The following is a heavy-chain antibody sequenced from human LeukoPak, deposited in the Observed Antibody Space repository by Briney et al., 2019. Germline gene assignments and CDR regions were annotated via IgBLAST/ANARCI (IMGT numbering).Heavy chain of an antibody. J-gene: IGHJ1*01. CDR1: GFTFSSYA. CDR3: AKDPVVVAATQYFQH. CDR2: ISGSGGST. V-gene: IGHV3-23*01. Sequence: PGGSLRLSCAASGFTFSSYAMSWVRQAPGKGLEWVSAISGSGGSTYYADSVKGRFTISRDDSKNTLYLQMNSLRAEDTAVYYCAKDPVVVAATQYFQHWGQGTLVTVSS. D-gene: IGHD2-15*01.